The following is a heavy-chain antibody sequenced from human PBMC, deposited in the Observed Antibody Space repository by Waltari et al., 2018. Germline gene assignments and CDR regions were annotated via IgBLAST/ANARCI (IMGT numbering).Heavy chain of an antibody. CDR1: GYSISSGYY. CDR3: ARHPGDSSGWSGDWFDP. CDR2: IYHSGST. D-gene: IGHD6-19*01. J-gene: IGHJ5*02. Sequence: QVQLQESGPGLVKPSETLSLTCAVSGYSISSGYYWGWIRQPPGKGLEWIGSIYHSGSTYYNPSLKSRVNISVVTSKNQFALKLSSVTAADTAVYYCARHPGDSSGWSGDWFDPWGQGTLVTVSS. V-gene: IGHV4-38-2*01.